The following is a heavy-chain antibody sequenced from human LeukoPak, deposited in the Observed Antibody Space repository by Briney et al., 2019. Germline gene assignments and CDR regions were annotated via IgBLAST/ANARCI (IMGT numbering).Heavy chain of an antibody. J-gene: IGHJ4*02. D-gene: IGHD3-10*01. CDR3: AREAYGSGSYFDY. CDR2: IIPIFGTA. Sequence: SVKVSCKASGGTFSSYAISWVRQVPGQGLEWMGGIIPIFGTANYAQKFQGRVTITADESTSTAYMELSSLRSEDTAVYYCAREAYGSGSYFDYWGQGTLVTVSS. CDR1: GGTFSSYA. V-gene: IGHV1-69*13.